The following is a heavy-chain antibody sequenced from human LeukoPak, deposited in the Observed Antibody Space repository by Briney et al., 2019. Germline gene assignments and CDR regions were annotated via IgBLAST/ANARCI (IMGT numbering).Heavy chain of an antibody. V-gene: IGHV4-34*01. CDR2: INHSGST. D-gene: IGHD3-3*01. J-gene: IGHJ4*02. CDR1: GGSFSGYY. CDR3: ARGRITIFGVVIATPAPIYDH. Sequence: SETLSLTCAVYGGSFSGYYWSWIRQPPGKGLEWIGEINHSGSTNYNPSLKSRVTISVDTSKNQFSLKLSSVTAADTAVYYCARGRITIFGVVIATPAPIYDHWGQGTLVTVSS.